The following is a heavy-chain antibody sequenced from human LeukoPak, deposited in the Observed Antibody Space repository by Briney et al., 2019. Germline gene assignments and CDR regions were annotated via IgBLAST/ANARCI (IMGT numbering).Heavy chain of an antibody. J-gene: IGHJ4*02. CDR3: ARDPSGYFNY. Sequence: ETLCLTCTVSGGSVSSGSYYWSWIRQPPGKGLEWIGYIYDSGSTNYNPSLKSRVTISVDTSKNQFSLKLSSVTAADTAVYYCARDPSGYFNYWGQRTLVTVSS. CDR1: GGSVSSGSYY. D-gene: IGHD3-22*01. CDR2: IYDSGST. V-gene: IGHV4-61*01.